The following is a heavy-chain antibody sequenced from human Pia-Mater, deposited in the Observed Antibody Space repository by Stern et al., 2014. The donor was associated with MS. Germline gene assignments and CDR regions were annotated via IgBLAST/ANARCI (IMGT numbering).Heavy chain of an antibody. CDR1: GGTFTVYA. V-gene: IGHV1-69*01. CDR2: IIPIFGTA. CDR3: ARDGRHTDNYGLDV. Sequence: VQLVQSGAEVKKPGSSVKVSCKASGGTFTVYAINWLRQAPGQGLEWMGGIIPIFGTANYAQTFQGRFTITADESTRTSSMQLSSLRYDDTAVYYCARDGRHTDNYGLDVWGQGTTVTVSS. J-gene: IGHJ6*02. D-gene: IGHD3-9*01.